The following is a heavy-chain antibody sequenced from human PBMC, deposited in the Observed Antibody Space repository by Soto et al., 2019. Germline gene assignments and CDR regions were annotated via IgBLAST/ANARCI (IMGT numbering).Heavy chain of an antibody. CDR1: GYDPDSYS. Sequence: QAQLVQSGAEVVKPGDSVTLSCEASGYDPDSYSVHWVRQAPGQRLEWMGQINGDSGRTKFSPTFIRRVTMTRDKFAKTAKLELRSLRSEDSGVYYCARGIGTSKYYSYSLDIWGPGTTVSV. J-gene: IGHJ6*02. CDR2: INGDSGRT. V-gene: IGHV1-3*01. CDR3: ARGIGTSKYYSYSLDI. D-gene: IGHD3-16*01.